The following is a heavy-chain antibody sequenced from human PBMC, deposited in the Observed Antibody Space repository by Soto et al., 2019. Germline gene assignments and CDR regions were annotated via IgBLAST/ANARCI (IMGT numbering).Heavy chain of an antibody. D-gene: IGHD6-13*01. V-gene: IGHV4-39*01. CDR3: ARGYTPKVIDY. J-gene: IGHJ4*02. CDR1: GGSISFSNYY. CDR2: IYYTGSN. Sequence: SETLSLTCTVSGGSISFSNYYWVWIRHPPGKGLEWIGNIYYTGSNYYNPSLKSRVTISVDTSKNQFSLNVSSVTAADTAVYYCARGYTPKVIDYWGQGTLVTVSS.